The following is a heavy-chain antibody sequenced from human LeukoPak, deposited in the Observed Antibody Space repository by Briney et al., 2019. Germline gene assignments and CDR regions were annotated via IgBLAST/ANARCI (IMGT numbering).Heavy chain of an antibody. CDR2: ISYYGSNK. J-gene: IGHJ5*02. D-gene: IGHD1-26*01. V-gene: IGHV3-30*03. CDR1: GLTFSSYG. CDR3: ARDREGGSYLLHNNWFDP. Sequence: GGAPRISFAGPGLTFSSYGMHRGRQAPGKGGGGGGVISYYGSNKYYADSVKGRFTISRDNSKNTLYLQMGSLRAEDMAVYYCARDREGGSYLLHNNWFDPWGQGTLVTVSS.